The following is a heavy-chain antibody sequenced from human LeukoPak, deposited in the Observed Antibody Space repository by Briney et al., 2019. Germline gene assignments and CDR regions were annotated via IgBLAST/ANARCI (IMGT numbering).Heavy chain of an antibody. D-gene: IGHD5-24*01. Sequence: GGSLRLSCAASGFTFSSSGMHWVRQAPGKGLEWVAFIRYDGNNKYYADSVKGRFTISRDNAKNSLYLQMNSLRVEDTAVYYCARDKGGYNEVDYWGQGTLVTVSS. V-gene: IGHV3-30*02. J-gene: IGHJ4*02. CDR3: ARDKGGYNEVDY. CDR2: IRYDGNNK. CDR1: GFTFSSSG.